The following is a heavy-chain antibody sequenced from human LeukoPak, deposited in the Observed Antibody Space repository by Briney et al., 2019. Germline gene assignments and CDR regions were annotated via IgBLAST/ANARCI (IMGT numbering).Heavy chain of an antibody. D-gene: IGHD6-6*01. CDR3: ARGHSSSSVYYYYGMDV. Sequence: PGGSLRLYCAASGFTFSSYAMHWVRQAPGKGLEWVSVISYDGGNKYYADSVKGRFTISRDNSKNTLYLQMHSLRAEDTAVYYCARGHSSSSVYYYYGMDVWGQGTTVTVSS. J-gene: IGHJ6*02. CDR1: GFTFSSYA. V-gene: IGHV3-30-3*01. CDR2: ISYDGGNK.